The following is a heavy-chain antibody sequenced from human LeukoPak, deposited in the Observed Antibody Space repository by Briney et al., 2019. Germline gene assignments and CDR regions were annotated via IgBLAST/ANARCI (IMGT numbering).Heavy chain of an antibody. CDR1: GFTFSSYG. V-gene: IGHV3-30*02. D-gene: IGHD6-13*01. J-gene: IGHJ4*02. Sequence: PGGSLRLSCAASGFTFSSYGMHWVRQAPGKGLEWVAFIRYDGSNKYYADSVKGRFTISRDNAKNPLYLQMNSLRAEDTAVYYCARAKGSSWFVLPLDYWGQGTLVTVSS. CDR2: IRYDGSNK. CDR3: ARAKGSSWFVLPLDY.